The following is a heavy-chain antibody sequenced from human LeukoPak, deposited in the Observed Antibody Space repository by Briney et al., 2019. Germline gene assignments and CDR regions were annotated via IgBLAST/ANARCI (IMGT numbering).Heavy chain of an antibody. V-gene: IGHV3-66*01. D-gene: IGHD3-10*01. CDR2: IYSGGST. Sequence: PGGSLRLSCAASGFTVSSNYMSWVRQAPGKGLEWVPVIYSGGSTYYADSVKGRFTISRDNSKNTLYLQMNSLRAEDTAVYYCAGIRDPIWFGFDYWGQGTLVTVSS. CDR3: AGIRDPIWFGFDY. CDR1: GFTVSSNY. J-gene: IGHJ4*02.